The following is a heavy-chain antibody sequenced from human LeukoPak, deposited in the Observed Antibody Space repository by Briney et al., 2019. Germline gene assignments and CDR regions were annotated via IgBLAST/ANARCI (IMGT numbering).Heavy chain of an antibody. CDR1: GFTFSDYY. V-gene: IGHV3-11*03. CDR2: ISSSSSYT. Sequence: GGSLRLSCAASGFTFSDYYMSWIRQAPGKGLEWVSYISSSSSYTNYADSVKGRFTISRHNSKNTLYLQMNSLRAEDTAVYYCASPSNPYHYGMDVWGQGTTVTVSS. J-gene: IGHJ6*02. CDR3: ASPSNPYHYGMDV.